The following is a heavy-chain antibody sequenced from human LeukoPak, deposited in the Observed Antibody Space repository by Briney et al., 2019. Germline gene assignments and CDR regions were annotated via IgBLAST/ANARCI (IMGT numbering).Heavy chain of an antibody. D-gene: IGHD2-2*01. CDR2: ISSSGSTI. CDR3: ARGQHRVDYSNDGFDI. V-gene: IGHV3-48*03. CDR1: GFTFSSYE. Sequence: PGGSLRLSCAASGFTFSSYEMNWVRQAPGKGLEWVSYISSSGSTIYYADSVKGRFTISRDNAENSLYLQMNSLRAEDTAVYYCARGQHRVDYSNDGFDIWGQGTMVTVSS. J-gene: IGHJ3*02.